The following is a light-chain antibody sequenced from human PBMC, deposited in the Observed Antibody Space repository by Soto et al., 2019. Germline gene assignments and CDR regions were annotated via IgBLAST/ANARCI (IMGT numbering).Light chain of an antibody. J-gene: IGKJ1*01. V-gene: IGKV3-15*01. CDR3: QQYNNWPRT. CDR2: GAS. CDR1: QRSDSSY. Sequence: EVGLTLSLGTLSLTQGEGATLSCRASQRSDSSYLAWYQQKPGQAPRLLIYGASTRATGIPARFSGSGSGTEFTLTISSLQSEDLAVYYCQQYNNWPRTFGQGTIVDIK.